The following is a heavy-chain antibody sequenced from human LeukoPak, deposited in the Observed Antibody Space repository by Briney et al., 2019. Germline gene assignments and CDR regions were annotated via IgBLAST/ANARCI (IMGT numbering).Heavy chain of an antibody. CDR3: ARWRMVNWFDP. V-gene: IGHV4-4*07. CDR1: GYSISSGYY. J-gene: IGHJ5*02. CDR2: IYTSGST. Sequence: PSETLSLTCTVSGYSISSGYYWGWIRQPAGKGLEWIGRIYTSGSTNYNPSLKSRVTMSVDTSKNQFSLKLSSVTAADTAVYYCARWRMVNWFDPWGQGTLVTVSS. D-gene: IGHD2-8*01.